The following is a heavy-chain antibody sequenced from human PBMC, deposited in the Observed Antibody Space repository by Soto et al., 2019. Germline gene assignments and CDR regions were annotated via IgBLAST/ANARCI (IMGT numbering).Heavy chain of an antibody. CDR2: IIPNIPTP. V-gene: IGHV1-69*01. Sequence: QVQLVQSGAEVKKPGSSVKVSCKASGDTFSTYSFIWMRQAPGRGLEWLGSIIPNIPTPNYAQKFHDSLTISADESTTTAYMELSSLRFEDTAVYYCARGSEEWSNLGYYNDWGQGTLVTVTS. CDR3: ARGSEEWSNLGYYND. J-gene: IGHJ4*02. D-gene: IGHD3-3*01. CDR1: GDTFSTYS.